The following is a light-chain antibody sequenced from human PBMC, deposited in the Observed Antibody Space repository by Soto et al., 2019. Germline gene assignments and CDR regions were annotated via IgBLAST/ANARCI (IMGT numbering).Light chain of an antibody. Sequence: EIVMTQSPATLSVSPGERATLSCRASQSVSNNLAWYQKKPGQAPRLLIYGASTRATGIPARFSGSGSGTEFTLTISSLQPEDFATYYCQQTYSFPHTFGQGTKVEIK. J-gene: IGKJ2*01. CDR3: QQTYSFPHT. V-gene: IGKV3-15*01. CDR2: GAS. CDR1: QSVSNN.